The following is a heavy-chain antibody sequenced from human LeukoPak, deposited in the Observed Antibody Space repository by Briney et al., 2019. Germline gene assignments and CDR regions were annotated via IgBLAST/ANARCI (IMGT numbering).Heavy chain of an antibody. D-gene: IGHD3-3*01. Sequence: SETLSLTCAVYGGSFSGYYWSWIRQPPGKGLEWIGEINHSGSTNYNPSLKSRVTISVDTSKNQFSLKLSSVTAADTAVYYCARDLRVTIFGVVTRNNWFDPWGQGTLVTVSS. CDR1: GGSFSGYY. V-gene: IGHV4-34*01. CDR2: INHSGST. CDR3: ARDLRVTIFGVVTRNNWFDP. J-gene: IGHJ5*02.